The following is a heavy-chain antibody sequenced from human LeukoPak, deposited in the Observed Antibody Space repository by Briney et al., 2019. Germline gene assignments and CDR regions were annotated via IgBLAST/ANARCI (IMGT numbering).Heavy chain of an antibody. CDR2: ISYDGSNK. J-gene: IGHJ4*02. CDR1: GISVSSNY. CDR3: ARVNLLRYDY. V-gene: IGHV3-30*19. Sequence: GGSLRLSCAASGISVSSNYMSWVRQAPGKGLEWVAVISYDGSNKYYADSVKGRFTISRDNSKNMVYLQMNSLRAEDTAVYYCARVNLLRYDYWGQGTLVTVSS. D-gene: IGHD1-26*01.